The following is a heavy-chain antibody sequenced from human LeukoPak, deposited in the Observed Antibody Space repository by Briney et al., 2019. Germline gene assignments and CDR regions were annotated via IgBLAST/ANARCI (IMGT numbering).Heavy chain of an antibody. Sequence: SETLSLTCTVSGGSISSYYWSWIRQHPGKGLEWIGYIYYSGSTYYNPSLKSRVIISVDTSKNQFSLKLSSVTAADTAVYYCATLYFDSTYYFDYWGQGTLVTVSS. CDR3: ATLYFDSTYYFDY. J-gene: IGHJ4*02. CDR2: IYYSGST. V-gene: IGHV4-59*06. D-gene: IGHD3-9*01. CDR1: GGSISSYY.